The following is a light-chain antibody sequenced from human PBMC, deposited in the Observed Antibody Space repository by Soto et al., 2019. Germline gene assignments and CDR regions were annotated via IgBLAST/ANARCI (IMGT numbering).Light chain of an antibody. CDR2: AAS. Sequence: IQLTQSPSSLSASVGDRVTITCRSSQGIDSHLPWYQQKPGEAPTLLIFAASTLQSGVPSRFSGSGSGTDFTLTISSLQAEDFAVYYCQQRGDWPPLTFGQGTRLEIK. CDR3: QQRGDWPPLT. V-gene: IGKV1-9*01. J-gene: IGKJ5*01. CDR1: QGIDSH.